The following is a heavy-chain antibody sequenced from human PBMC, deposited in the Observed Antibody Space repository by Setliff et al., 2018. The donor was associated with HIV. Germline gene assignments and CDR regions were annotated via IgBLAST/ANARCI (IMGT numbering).Heavy chain of an antibody. D-gene: IGHD1-26*01. J-gene: IGHJ2*01. CDR1: GFTFGDYA. CDR2: IRSKAYGGTT. V-gene: IGHV3-49*04. CDR3: TRLRIVGATYWYFDL. Sequence: LRLSCTASGFTFGDYAMSWVRQAPGKGLEWVGFIRSKAYGGTTEYAASVKGRFTISRDDSKSIAYLQMNSLKTEDTAVYYCTRLRIVGATYWYFDLWGRGTLVTVS.